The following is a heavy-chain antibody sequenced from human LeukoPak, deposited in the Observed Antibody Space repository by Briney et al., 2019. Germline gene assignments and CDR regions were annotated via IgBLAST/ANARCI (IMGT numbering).Heavy chain of an antibody. CDR3: AKDLGYRGGYFDY. D-gene: IGHD3-16*01. V-gene: IGHV3-74*01. CDR2: IKSGGGLT. Sequence: PGGSLRLSCAASGFTFSDYWMHWVRQAPGKGLVWVSRIKSGGGLTNYADSVKGRFTISRDNAKNSLYLQMNSLRAEDTALYYCAKDLGYRGGYFDYWGQGTLVTVSS. CDR1: GFTFSDYW. J-gene: IGHJ4*02.